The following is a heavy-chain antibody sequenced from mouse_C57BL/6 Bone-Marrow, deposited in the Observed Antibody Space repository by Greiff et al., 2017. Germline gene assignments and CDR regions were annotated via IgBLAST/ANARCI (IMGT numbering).Heavy chain of an antibody. D-gene: IGHD4-1*01. CDR3: ARRKLGYWYFDV. CDR1: GFTFSDYY. CDR2: ISNGGGST. Sequence: EVQLVESGGGLVQPGGSLKLSCAASGFTFSDYYMYWVRQTPEKRLEWVAYISNGGGSTYYPDTVKGRFTIARDNAKNTLYLQMSRLKSEDTAMYYCARRKLGYWYFDVWGTGTTVTVSS. V-gene: IGHV5-12*01. J-gene: IGHJ1*03.